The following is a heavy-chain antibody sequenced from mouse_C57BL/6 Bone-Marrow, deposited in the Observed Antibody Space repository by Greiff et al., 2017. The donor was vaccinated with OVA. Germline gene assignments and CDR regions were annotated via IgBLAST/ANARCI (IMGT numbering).Heavy chain of an antibody. J-gene: IGHJ4*01. V-gene: IGHV1-18*01. Sequence: DVQLQESGPELVKPGASVKIPCKASGYTFTDYNMDWVKQSHGKSLEWIGDINPNNGGTIYNQKFKGKATLTVDKSSSTAYMELRSLTSEDTAVYYCARSYDYIYYAMDYWGQGTSVTVSS. D-gene: IGHD2-4*01. CDR3: ARSYDYIYYAMDY. CDR1: GYTFTDYN. CDR2: INPNNGGT.